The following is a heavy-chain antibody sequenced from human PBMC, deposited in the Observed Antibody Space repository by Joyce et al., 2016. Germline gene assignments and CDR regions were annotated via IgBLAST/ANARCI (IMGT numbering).Heavy chain of an antibody. Sequence: QVRLVESGGGVVQPGRSLRLSCAASGFTFYYYAMHWVRQAPGKGLEWVAVVSYDGKKKYYADSVKGRFTISRDSSKNTLDLQMKSLRIEDTAVYYCARGERNLGYQPLLYYFDYWGQGTLVTVSS. CDR1: GFTFYYYA. CDR3: ARGERNLGYQPLLYYFDY. V-gene: IGHV3-30*04. D-gene: IGHD3-10*01. J-gene: IGHJ4*02. CDR2: VSYDGKKK.